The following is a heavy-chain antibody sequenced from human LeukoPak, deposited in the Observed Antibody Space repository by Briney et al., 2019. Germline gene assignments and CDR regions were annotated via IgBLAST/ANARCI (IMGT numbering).Heavy chain of an antibody. V-gene: IGHV4-59*08. J-gene: IGHJ5*02. CDR3: VRGYCSGSNCRNWFDP. Sequence: PSETLSLTCTVSGDSISTYYWRWIRQPPGKGLEWIGYVSYSGSTNYNPSLKSRVTISVDTSKNQFSLKLSSVTATDTAVYYCVRGYCSGSNCRNWFDPWGQGTLVTVSS. CDR2: VSYSGST. CDR1: GDSISTYY. D-gene: IGHD2-15*01.